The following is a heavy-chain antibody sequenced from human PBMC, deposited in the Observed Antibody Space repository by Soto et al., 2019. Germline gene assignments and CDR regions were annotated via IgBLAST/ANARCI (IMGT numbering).Heavy chain of an antibody. CDR2: IHYSGST. CDR1: GGSISSYY. CDR3: ATGRFSAMVRGVIRFDP. Sequence: PSETLSLTCTVSGGSISSYYWNWIRQPPGKGLEWIGYIHYSGSTNYNPSLKSRVTISVDKSKNQFSLKLSSVTAADTAVYYCATGRFSAMVRGVIRFDPWGQGTLVTVSS. D-gene: IGHD3-10*01. V-gene: IGHV4-59*01. J-gene: IGHJ5*02.